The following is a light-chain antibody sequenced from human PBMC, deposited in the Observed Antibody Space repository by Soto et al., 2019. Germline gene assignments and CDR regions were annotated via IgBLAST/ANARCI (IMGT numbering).Light chain of an antibody. CDR1: SSDVGGYNY. CDR2: EVN. CDR3: SSYAGSQNLV. V-gene: IGLV2-8*01. Sequence: QSALTQPPSASGSPGQSVTISCTGSSSDVGGYNYVSWYQHHPGKAPELLIYEVNKRPSGVPDRFSGSQSGNTASLTVSGLQAEDEADYYCSSYAGSQNLVFGGGTKVTVL. J-gene: IGLJ2*01.